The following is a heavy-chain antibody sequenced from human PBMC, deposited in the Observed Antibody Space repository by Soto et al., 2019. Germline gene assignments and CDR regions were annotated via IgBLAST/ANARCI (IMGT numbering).Heavy chain of an antibody. CDR3: ARAANYGAYYFDS. J-gene: IGHJ4*01. Sequence: EVQLVESGGGLVQPGGSLSLSFAASGFTISDTYLPWFRQAPGKGLEWVSIIYSGGDTYYADSVKGRFSISRHNSENTLDLQMDSLRAEDTAVYYCARAANYGAYYFDSWGHGTLVTVSS. D-gene: IGHD3-10*01. CDR2: IYSGGDT. V-gene: IGHV3-53*04. CDR1: GFTISDTY.